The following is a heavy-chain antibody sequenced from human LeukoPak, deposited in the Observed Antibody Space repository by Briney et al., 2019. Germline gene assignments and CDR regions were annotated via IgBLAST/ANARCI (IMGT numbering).Heavy chain of an antibody. V-gene: IGHV3-33*06. J-gene: IGHJ6*03. CDR1: GFTFSSYG. CDR3: AKGAGGSGSYLSPDYYYYYMDV. Sequence: PGGSLRLSCAASGFTFSSYGMHWVRQAPGKGLEWVAVIWYDGSNKYYADSVKGRFTISRDNSKNTLYLQMSSLRAEDTAVYYCAKGAGGSGSYLSPDYYYYYMDVWGKGTTVTVSS. CDR2: IWYDGSNK. D-gene: IGHD3-10*01.